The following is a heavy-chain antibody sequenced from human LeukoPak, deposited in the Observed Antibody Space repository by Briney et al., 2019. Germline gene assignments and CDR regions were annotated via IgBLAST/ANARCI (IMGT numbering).Heavy chain of an antibody. V-gene: IGHV1-2*02. Sequence: ASVKVSCKSSGYIFTDSYMHWVRQAPGQGLEWMGWINPNSGATNYAQKFQGRVTMTRDTSISTAYMELSSLRSDDTAVYYCATSSAGIQLNFFDYWGQGTLVTVSS. CDR3: ATSSAGIQLNFFDY. D-gene: IGHD1-1*01. CDR1: GYIFTDSY. J-gene: IGHJ4*02. CDR2: INPNSGAT.